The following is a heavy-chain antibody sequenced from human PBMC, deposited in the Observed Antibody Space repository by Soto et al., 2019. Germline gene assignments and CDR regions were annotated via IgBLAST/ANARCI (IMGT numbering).Heavy chain of an antibody. Sequence: EVQLVDSGGGLVQPGGSLRLSCAASEFTFRSYWMHWVRQSPGKGLVWVSRISGDGSSTNYADSVKGRVTISRDNAKNTVYVQIDSLRAEDTAVYYCARSLPGTYGAFDLWCQGTMVTVSS. D-gene: IGHD1-7*01. CDR3: ARSLPGTYGAFDL. CDR2: ISGDGSST. V-gene: IGHV3-74*01. J-gene: IGHJ3*01. CDR1: EFTFRSYW.